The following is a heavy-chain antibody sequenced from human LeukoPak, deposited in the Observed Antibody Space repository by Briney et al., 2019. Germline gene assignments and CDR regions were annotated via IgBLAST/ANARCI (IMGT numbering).Heavy chain of an antibody. CDR2: ISSSGSSI. CDR1: GFTFSSYE. V-gene: IGHV3-48*03. J-gene: IGHJ5*02. D-gene: IGHD4-17*01. Sequence: PGGSLRLSCAASGFTFSSYEMNWVRQAPGEGLEWVSYISSSGSSIYYSDSLKGRFTISRDNAKNSMYLQMNSLRAEDTAVYYCARVLRDGDYFAWGQGTLVTVSS. CDR3: ARVLRDGDYFA.